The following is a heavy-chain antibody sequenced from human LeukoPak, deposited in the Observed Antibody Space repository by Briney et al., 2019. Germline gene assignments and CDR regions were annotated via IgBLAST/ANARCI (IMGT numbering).Heavy chain of an antibody. CDR1: VYTFTSYY. CDR2: INPSGGST. J-gene: IGHJ4*02. D-gene: IGHD3-10*01. CDR3: ARGYYGSGSYYRGDYFDY. V-gene: IGHV1-46*01. Sequence: GASVKVSCKASVYTFTSYYMHWVRQAPGQGLEWMGIINPSGGSTSYAQKFQGRVTMTRDTSTSTVYMELSSLRSEDTAVYYCARGYYGSGSYYRGDYFDYWGQGTLVTVSS.